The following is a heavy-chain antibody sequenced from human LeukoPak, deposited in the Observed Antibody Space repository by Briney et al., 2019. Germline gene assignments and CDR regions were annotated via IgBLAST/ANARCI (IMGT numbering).Heavy chain of an antibody. J-gene: IGHJ6*03. CDR1: GYSIGSDYY. CDR2: FYHSGST. Sequence: SETLSLTCSVSGYSIGSDYYWGWIRQPPGKGLEWIGSFYHSGSTYYNPSLKSRVTISVDTSKNQFSLKLSSVTAADTAVYYCARAQQQPYYYFYMDLWGKGTTVTVSS. V-gene: IGHV4-38-2*02. D-gene: IGHD6-13*01. CDR3: ARAQQQPYYYFYMDL.